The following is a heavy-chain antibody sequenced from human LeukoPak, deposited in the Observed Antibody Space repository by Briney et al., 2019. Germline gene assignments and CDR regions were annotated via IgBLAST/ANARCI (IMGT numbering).Heavy chain of an antibody. Sequence: SETLSLTCAVYGGSFSGYYWSWIRQPPGKGLEWIGEINHSGSTNYNPSLKSRVTISVDTSKNQFSLKLSSVTAADTAVYYCAGTIAAAGKTYDHWGQGTLVTVSS. CDR3: AGTIAAAGKTYDH. CDR1: GGSFSGYY. CDR2: INHSGST. J-gene: IGHJ4*02. V-gene: IGHV4-34*01. D-gene: IGHD6-13*01.